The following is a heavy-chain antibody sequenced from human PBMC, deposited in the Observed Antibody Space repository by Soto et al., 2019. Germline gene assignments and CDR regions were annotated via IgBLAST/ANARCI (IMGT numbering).Heavy chain of an antibody. CDR1: GGSISSYY. Sequence: QVQLQESGPGLVKPSETLSLTCTVSGGSISSYYWSWIRQPPGKGLVWIGYIYYSGSTNYNPSLKSRVTISVDTSKNQFSLKLSSVTAADTAVYYCASITWNYGFYYMDVWGKGTTVTVSS. CDR3: ASITWNYGFYYMDV. CDR2: IYYSGST. D-gene: IGHD1-7*01. V-gene: IGHV4-59*08. J-gene: IGHJ6*03.